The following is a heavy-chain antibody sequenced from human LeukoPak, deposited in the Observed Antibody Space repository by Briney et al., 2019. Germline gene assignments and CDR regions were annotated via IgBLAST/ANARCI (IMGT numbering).Heavy chain of an antibody. V-gene: IGHV3-74*01. Sequence: GGSLRLSCAASGFTFSSHWMHWVRQAPGKGLVWVSRINSDGSSTSYADSVKGRFTISGDNAKNTLYLRMNSLRAEDTAVYYCARGPPYGSGSYYPGDYWGQGTLVTVSS. CDR3: ARGPPYGSGSYYPGDY. CDR2: INSDGSST. CDR1: GFTFSSHW. J-gene: IGHJ4*02. D-gene: IGHD3-10*01.